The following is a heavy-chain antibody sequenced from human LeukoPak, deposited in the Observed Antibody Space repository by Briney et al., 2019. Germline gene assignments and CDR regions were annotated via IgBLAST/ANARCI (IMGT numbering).Heavy chain of an antibody. CDR1: GFTFSSYG. D-gene: IGHD6-13*01. CDR2: MSYDGSNK. V-gene: IGHV3-30*18. Sequence: GGSLRLSCAASGFTFSSYGMHWVRQAPGKGLEWVAVMSYDGSNKYYADSVKGRFTISRDNSKNTLYLQMNSLRAEDTAVYYCAKDRGSSSWYFDYWGQGTLVTVSS. CDR3: AKDRGSSSWYFDY. J-gene: IGHJ4*02.